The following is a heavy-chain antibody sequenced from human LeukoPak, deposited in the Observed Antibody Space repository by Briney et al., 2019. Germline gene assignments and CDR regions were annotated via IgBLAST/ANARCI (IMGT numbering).Heavy chain of an antibody. Sequence: GGSLRLSCAASGFTFSSYWMSWVRQAPGKGLEWVANIKQDGSEKYYVDSVKGRFTISRDNAKNPLYLQMNSLRAEDTAVYYCARGGVVLDYYDRVRRFYDYWGQGTLVTVSS. CDR2: IKQDGSEK. V-gene: IGHV3-7*01. J-gene: IGHJ4*02. D-gene: IGHD3-22*01. CDR3: ARGGVVLDYYDRVRRFYDY. CDR1: GFTFSSYW.